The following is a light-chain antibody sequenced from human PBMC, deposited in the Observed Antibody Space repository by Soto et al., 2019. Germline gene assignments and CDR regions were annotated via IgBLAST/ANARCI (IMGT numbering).Light chain of an antibody. CDR1: QSIGDS. Sequence: DIQMTQSPSTLSASVVDRVTITCLASQSIGDSLAWYQQKPGKAPYLLISDVSSLERGVPSRFSGSGSGTDFTLTISSLEPEDFAVYYCQQRYRWPPITFGQGTRLEIK. V-gene: IGKV1-5*01. CDR3: QQRYRWPPIT. CDR2: DVS. J-gene: IGKJ5*01.